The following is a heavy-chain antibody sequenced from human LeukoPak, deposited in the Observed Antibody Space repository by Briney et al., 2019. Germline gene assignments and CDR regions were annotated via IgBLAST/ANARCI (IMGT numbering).Heavy chain of an antibody. J-gene: IGHJ5*02. V-gene: IGHV4-34*01. D-gene: IGHD3-10*01. Sequence: SETLSLTCAVYGGSFSGYYWSWIRQPPGKRLEWIGEINHSGSTNYNPSLKSRVTISVDTSKNQFSLKVSSVTAADTAVYYCAREDPGRGNWFDPWGPGTLVTVSS. CDR3: AREDPGRGNWFDP. CDR2: INHSGST. CDR1: GGSFSGYY.